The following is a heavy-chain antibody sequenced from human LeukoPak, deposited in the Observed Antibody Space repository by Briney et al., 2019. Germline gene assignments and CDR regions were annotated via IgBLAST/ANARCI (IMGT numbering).Heavy chain of an antibody. D-gene: IGHD4-17*01. V-gene: IGHV4-34*01. CDR2: INHSGST. CDR1: GGSFSGYY. Sequence: PSETLSLTCAVYGGSFSGYYWSWIRQPPGKGLEWIGEINHSGSTNYNPSLKSRVTISVDTSKNQFSLKLSSVTAADTAVYYCARASFHYGDRRRWFDPWGQGTLVTVSS. J-gene: IGHJ5*02. CDR3: ARASFHYGDRRRWFDP.